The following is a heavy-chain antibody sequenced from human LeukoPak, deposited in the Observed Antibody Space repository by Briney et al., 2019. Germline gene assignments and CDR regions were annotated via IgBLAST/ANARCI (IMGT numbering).Heavy chain of an antibody. Sequence: GDPRKISCKGSGSTFPSYGFAWVGQLPGKGLEWMGTIYPGDSDTRYSPSFQGQVTISADKSISTAYLQWSSLKASDTAMYYCASGTSWFGESQIDYWGQGTLVTVSS. J-gene: IGHJ4*02. D-gene: IGHD3-10*01. CDR2: IYPGDSDT. V-gene: IGHV5-51*01. CDR3: ASGTSWFGESQIDY. CDR1: GSTFPSYG.